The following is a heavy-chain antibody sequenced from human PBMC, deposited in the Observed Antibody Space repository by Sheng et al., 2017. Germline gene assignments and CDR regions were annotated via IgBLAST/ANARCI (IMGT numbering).Heavy chain of an antibody. D-gene: IGHD4-17*01. CDR1: GGSISSHY. Sequence: QVQLQESGPGLVKPSETLSLTCTVSGGSISSHYWSWIRQPPGKGLEWIGYIYYSGSTNYNPSLKSRVTISVDHVQNQFSLKLSSVTAADTAVYYCARDPYDYGDYEGAFDIWGQGTMVTVSS. V-gene: IGHV4-59*11. J-gene: IGHJ3*02. CDR2: IYYSGST. CDR3: ARDPYDYGDYEGAFDI.